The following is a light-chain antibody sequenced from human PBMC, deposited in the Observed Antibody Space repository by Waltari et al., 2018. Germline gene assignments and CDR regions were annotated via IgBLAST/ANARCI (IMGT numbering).Light chain of an antibody. J-gene: IGKJ1*01. V-gene: IGKV4-1*01. Sequence: DIVMTHYPDSLSVSLGERATLYCKSSQSLLSSANSNNYLSWYQQRPGQPPKLLISWASTRESGVPDRFSGSGSGTDFTLTISSLQAEDRAIYYCQQYYTIPWTFGQGTKVDIK. CDR1: QSLLSSANSNNY. CDR3: QQYYTIPWT. CDR2: WAS.